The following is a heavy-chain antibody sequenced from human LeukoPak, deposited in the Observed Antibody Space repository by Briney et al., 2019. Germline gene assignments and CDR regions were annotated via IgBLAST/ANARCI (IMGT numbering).Heavy chain of an antibody. V-gene: IGHV4-59*08. CDR1: GGSISSYY. CDR2: IYYSGST. D-gene: IGHD3-16*01. J-gene: IGHJ4*02. Sequence: SETLSLTCTVSGGSISSYYWSWIRQPPGKGLEWIGYIYYSGSTNYNPSLKSRVTISVDTSKNQFPLKLSSVTAADTAVYYCARRIPYELHSFDYWGQGTLVTVSS. CDR3: ARRIPYELHSFDY.